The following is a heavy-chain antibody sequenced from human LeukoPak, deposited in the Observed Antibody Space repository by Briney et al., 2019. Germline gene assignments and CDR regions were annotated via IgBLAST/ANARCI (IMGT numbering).Heavy chain of an antibody. CDR2: INHSGST. D-gene: IGHD3-16*01. CDR3: ARQYDRVNWFDP. Sequence: SETLSLTCTVSGGSISSHYWSWIRQPPGKGLEWIGEINHSGSTNYNPSLKSRVTISVDTSKNQFSLKLSSVTAADTAVYYCARQYDRVNWFDPWGQGTLVTVSS. V-gene: IGHV4-34*01. J-gene: IGHJ5*02. CDR1: GGSISSHY.